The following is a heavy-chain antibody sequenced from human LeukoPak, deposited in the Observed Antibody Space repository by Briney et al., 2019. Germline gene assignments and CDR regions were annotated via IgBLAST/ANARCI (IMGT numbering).Heavy chain of an antibody. D-gene: IGHD3-3*01. CDR2: IKPDSGAT. J-gene: IGHJ4*02. CDR3: ARSMTYYDFIFDY. V-gene: IGHV1-2*02. CDR1: GYTFTVHY. Sequence: ASVKVSCKASGYTFTVHYLHWLRQAPGQGLEWMGWIKPDSGATNFAQNFQGRVTMTSDTSINTAYMELSSLTSDDTAMYYCARSMTYYDFIFDYWGQGTLVTVSS.